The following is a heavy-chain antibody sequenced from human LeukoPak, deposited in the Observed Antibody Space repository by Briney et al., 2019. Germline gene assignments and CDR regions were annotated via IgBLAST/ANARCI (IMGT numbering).Heavy chain of an antibody. J-gene: IGHJ4*02. V-gene: IGHV3-74*01. CDR2: INSDGSNT. CDR3: ARENGDYVGTDY. CDR1: GFTFSSHW. D-gene: IGHD4-17*01. Sequence: GGSLRLSCAASGFTFSSHWMHWVRQAPGRGLVWVSRINSDGSNTSYADSVKGRFTISRDNAKNTLYLQMNSLRAEDMAVYYCARENGDYVGTDYWGQGTLVTVSS.